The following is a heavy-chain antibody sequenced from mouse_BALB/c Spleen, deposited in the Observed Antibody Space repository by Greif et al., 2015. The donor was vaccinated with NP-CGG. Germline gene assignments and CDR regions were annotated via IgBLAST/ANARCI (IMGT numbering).Heavy chain of an antibody. Sequence: VQLQQSGPELVRPGASVKMSCKASGYTFTSYWMHWVKQRPGQGLEWIGMIDPSNSETRLNQKFKDKATLNVDKSSNTDYMQSRSLKAEDSAFYYCARWEGNYCFYYAMDYWGQGTAVTVYS. D-gene: IGHD2-1*01. CDR1: GYTFTSYW. CDR3: ARWEGNYCFYYAMDY. V-gene: IGHV1S127*01. J-gene: IGHJ4*01. CDR2: IDPSNSET.